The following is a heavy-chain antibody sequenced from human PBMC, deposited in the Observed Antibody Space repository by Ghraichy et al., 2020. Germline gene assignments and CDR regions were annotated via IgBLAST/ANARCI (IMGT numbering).Heavy chain of an antibody. V-gene: IGHV3-33*01. CDR3: ARVEGPYYDFWSGYYMSYYYYGMDV. D-gene: IGHD3-3*01. Sequence: GESLNISCAASGFTFSSYGMHWVRQAPGKGLEWVAVIWYDGSNKYYADSVKGRFTISRDNSKNTLYLQMNSLRAEDTAVYYCARVEGPYYDFWSGYYMSYYYYGMDVWGQGTTVTVSS. J-gene: IGHJ6*02. CDR1: GFTFSSYG. CDR2: IWYDGSNK.